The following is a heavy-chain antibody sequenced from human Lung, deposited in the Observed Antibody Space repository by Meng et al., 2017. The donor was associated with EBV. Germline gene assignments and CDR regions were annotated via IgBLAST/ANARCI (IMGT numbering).Heavy chain of an antibody. CDR3: ARGPTTYFDY. CDR1: GCSIRSNSYY. Sequence: LPQEPGPRLVKPSETLSLTCSVSGCSIRSNSYYWRWIRQPPGKGLEWIGYIYYSGSTDYNPSLKSRVTISLDTAKNPFSLKLSSVTAADTAVYYCARGPTTYFDYWGQGTLVTVSS. V-gene: IGHV4-61*05. CDR2: IYYSGST. D-gene: IGHD4-17*01. J-gene: IGHJ4*02.